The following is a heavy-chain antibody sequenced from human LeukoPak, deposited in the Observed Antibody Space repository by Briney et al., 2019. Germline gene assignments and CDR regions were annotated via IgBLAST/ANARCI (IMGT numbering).Heavy chain of an antibody. CDR2: IYASGNT. CDR3: ARLNWNCPEY. CDR1: GYSISSGYY. J-gene: IGHJ4*02. V-gene: IGHV4-38-2*02. Sequence: SETLSLTCSVSGYSISSGYYWGRIRQPPGKGLEWLGSIYASGNTHYSPSLKSRVTISLDTSKNQFSLWLSSVTAADTAVYYCARLNWNCPEYWGQGTLVTVSS. D-gene: IGHD1-7*01.